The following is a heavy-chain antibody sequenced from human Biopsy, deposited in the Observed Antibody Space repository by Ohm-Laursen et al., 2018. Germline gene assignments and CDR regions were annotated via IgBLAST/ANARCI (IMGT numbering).Heavy chain of an antibody. CDR1: GGSISGYH. V-gene: IGHV4-59*01. CDR3: ALGGGSYVNFDY. J-gene: IGHJ4*02. D-gene: IGHD1-26*01. CDR2: IYYTGST. Sequence: SETLSLTCTVSGGSISGYHWSWIRQSPGKGLEWIGYIYYTGSTNYNPSVKSRVTISVDTSKNQFSLRLSSVTAADTAVYYCALGGGSYVNFDYWGQGTLATVSS.